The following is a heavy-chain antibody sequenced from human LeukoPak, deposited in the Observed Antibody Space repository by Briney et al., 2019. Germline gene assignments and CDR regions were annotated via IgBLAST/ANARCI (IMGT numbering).Heavy chain of an antibody. J-gene: IGHJ4*02. D-gene: IGHD3-3*01. CDR3: ARDRGDFWSGYYPSDY. CDR1: GYTFTSYG. CDR2: VSAYNGNT. Sequence: ASVKVSCKASGYTFTSYGISWVRQAPGHGLEWMGWVSAYNGNTNYAQKLQGRVTMTTDTSASTAYMELRSLRSDDTAVYYCARDRGDFWSGYYPSDYWGQGTLVTVSS. V-gene: IGHV1-18*01.